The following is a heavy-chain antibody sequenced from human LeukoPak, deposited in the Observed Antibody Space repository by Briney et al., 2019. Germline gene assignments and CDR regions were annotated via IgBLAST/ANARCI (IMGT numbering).Heavy chain of an antibody. V-gene: IGHV3-7*05. J-gene: IGHJ4*02. CDR3: ARDTGYNTFDY. D-gene: IGHD5-24*01. Sequence: GGSLRLSCVASGFTFSAYWMSWVRQAPEKGLEWVANIKEDGSDEYYVDSVKGRFTISRDNAKNSLYLQMNSLRAEDTAMYYCARDTGYNTFDYWGQGTLVTVSS. CDR1: GFTFSAYW. CDR2: IKEDGSDE.